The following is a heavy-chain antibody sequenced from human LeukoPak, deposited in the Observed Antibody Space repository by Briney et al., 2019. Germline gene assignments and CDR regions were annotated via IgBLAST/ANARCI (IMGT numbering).Heavy chain of an antibody. CDR3: AKVWDYYDSSGYYFFDY. J-gene: IGHJ4*02. D-gene: IGHD3-22*01. Sequence: PGGSLRLSCAASGFTFSSYDMNWVRQAPGKGLEWVSVLSGSGGSTYYADSVKGRFTISRDNSKNTLYLQMNSLRAEDTAVYYCAKVWDYYDSSGYYFFDYWGQGTLVTVSS. CDR1: GFTFSSYD. CDR2: LSGSGGST. V-gene: IGHV3-23*01.